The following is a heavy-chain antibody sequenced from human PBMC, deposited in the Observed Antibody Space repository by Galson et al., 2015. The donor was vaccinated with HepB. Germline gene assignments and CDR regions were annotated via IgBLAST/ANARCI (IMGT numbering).Heavy chain of an antibody. J-gene: IGHJ4*02. CDR1: GFTFGDYL. CDR3: TRDDDSTIWSQFGY. D-gene: IGHD6-13*01. V-gene: IGHV3-49*04. Sequence: SLRLSCATSGFTFGDYLMSWVRQAPGKGLEWVGFVRSKAFGGTTEYAASVKGRFTISRDDSKSIAYLQMNSLKIEDTALYYCTRDDDSTIWSQFGYWGQGTLVTVSS. CDR2: VRSKAFGGTT.